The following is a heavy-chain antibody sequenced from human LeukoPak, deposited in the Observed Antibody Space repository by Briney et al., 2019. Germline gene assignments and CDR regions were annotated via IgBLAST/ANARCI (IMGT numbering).Heavy chain of an antibody. CDR1: GGTFSSYA. CDR2: IIPIFGTA. CDR3: AREPLQTRNYCSSTSCYSAFDI. D-gene: IGHD2-2*01. Sequence: ASVKVSCKASGGTFSSYAISWVRQAPGQGLEWMGGIIPIFGTANYAQKFQGRVTITADESTSTAYMELSSLRSEDTAVYYCAREPLQTRNYCSSTSCYSAFDIWGRGTMVTVSS. V-gene: IGHV1-69*13. J-gene: IGHJ3*02.